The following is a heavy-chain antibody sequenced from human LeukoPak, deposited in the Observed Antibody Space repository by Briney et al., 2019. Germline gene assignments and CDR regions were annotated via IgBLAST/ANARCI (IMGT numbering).Heavy chain of an antibody. Sequence: ASVKVSCKASGYTFTGYYMHWVRQAPGQGLEWMGWINPNSGGTNYAQKFQGRATMTRDTSISTAYMELSRLRSDDTAVYYCATEVDTAMDHPSWFDPWGQGTLVTVSS. J-gene: IGHJ5*02. CDR2: INPNSGGT. CDR3: ATEVDTAMDHPSWFDP. CDR1: GYTFTGYY. D-gene: IGHD5-18*01. V-gene: IGHV1-2*02.